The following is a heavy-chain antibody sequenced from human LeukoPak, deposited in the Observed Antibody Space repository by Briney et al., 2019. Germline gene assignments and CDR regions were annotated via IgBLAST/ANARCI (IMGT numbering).Heavy chain of an antibody. CDR1: GFTFSSYA. J-gene: IGHJ4*02. CDR2: ISGSGGST. V-gene: IGHV3-23*01. Sequence: GGSLRLSCAASGFTFSSYAMSWVRQAPGKGLEWVSAISGSGGSTYYADSVKGRFTISRDNSKNTLYLQMDSLRAEDTAVYYCAKDSGIVVVPAAMNYWGQGTLVTVSS. CDR3: AKDSGIVVVPAAMNY. D-gene: IGHD2-2*01.